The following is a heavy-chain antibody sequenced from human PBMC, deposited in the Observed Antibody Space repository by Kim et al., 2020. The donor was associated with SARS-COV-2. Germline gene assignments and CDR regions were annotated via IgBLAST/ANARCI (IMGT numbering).Heavy chain of an antibody. Sequence: SVKVSCKASGGTFSSYAISWVRQAPGQGLGWMGGIIPIFGTANYAQKFQGRVTITADESTSTAYMELSSLRSEDTAVYYCARGRVAGGGGVDYWGQGTLVTVSS. V-gene: IGHV1-69*13. CDR1: GGTFSSYA. D-gene: IGHD6-19*01. J-gene: IGHJ4*02. CDR3: ARGRVAGGGGVDY. CDR2: IIPIFGTA.